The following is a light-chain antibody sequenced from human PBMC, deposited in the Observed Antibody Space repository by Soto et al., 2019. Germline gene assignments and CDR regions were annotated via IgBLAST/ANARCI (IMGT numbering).Light chain of an antibody. CDR3: SSYAGSSNV. CDR1: SSDVGGYNY. Sequence: QSALTQPPSASGSPGQSVAISCTGTSSDVGGYNYVSWYQQHPGKAPKLMIYEVNKRPSGVPDRFSGSKSGNTASLTVSGRQAEDEADDYCSSYAGSSNVFVTGTKVTVL. CDR2: EVN. J-gene: IGLJ1*01. V-gene: IGLV2-8*01.